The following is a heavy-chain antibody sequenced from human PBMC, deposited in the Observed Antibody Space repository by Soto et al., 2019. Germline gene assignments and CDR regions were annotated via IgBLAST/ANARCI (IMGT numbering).Heavy chain of an antibody. J-gene: IGHJ4*02. CDR3: AREFPDYYGSGSYPH. Sequence: SETLSLTCTVSGGSISSSSYYWGWIRQPPGKGLEWIGSIYYSGSTYYNPSLKSRVTISVDTSKNQFSLKLSSVTAADTAVYYCAREFPDYYGSGSYPHWGQGTLVTVSS. D-gene: IGHD3-10*01. CDR1: GGSISSSSYY. V-gene: IGHV4-39*01. CDR2: IYYSGST.